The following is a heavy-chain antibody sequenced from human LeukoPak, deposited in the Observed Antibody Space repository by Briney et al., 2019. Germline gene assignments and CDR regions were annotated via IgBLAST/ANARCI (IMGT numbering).Heavy chain of an antibody. CDR1: GFTFSSYA. V-gene: IGHV3-30-3*01. Sequence: GGSLRLSCAASGFTFSSYAMHWVRQAPGKGLEWVAVISYDGSNKYYADSVKGRFTISRDNSKNTLYLQMNSLRAEDTAVYYCARPRGKQWLVPIDYWGQGTLVTVSS. J-gene: IGHJ4*02. CDR2: ISYDGSNK. D-gene: IGHD6-19*01. CDR3: ARPRGKQWLVPIDY.